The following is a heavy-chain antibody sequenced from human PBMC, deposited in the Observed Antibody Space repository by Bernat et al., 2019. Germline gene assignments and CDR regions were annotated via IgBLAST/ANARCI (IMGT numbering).Heavy chain of an antibody. Sequence: QVQLQESGPGLVKPSGTLSLTCAVSGGSISSGGYYWSWIRQHPGKGLEWIGYIYYSGSTYYNPSLKSLVTISVDTSKNQFSLKLSSVTAADTAVYYCARGRPDYGSGSFDYWGQGTLVTVSS. D-gene: IGHD3-10*01. CDR2: IYYSGST. CDR1: GGSISSGGYY. CDR3: ARGRPDYGSGSFDY. J-gene: IGHJ4*02. V-gene: IGHV4-31*01.